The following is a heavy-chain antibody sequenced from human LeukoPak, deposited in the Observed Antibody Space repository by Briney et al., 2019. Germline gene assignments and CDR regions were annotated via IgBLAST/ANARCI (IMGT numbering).Heavy chain of an antibody. CDR3: ARGLTHYGDYDAY. V-gene: IGHV1-46*01. D-gene: IGHD4-17*01. Sequence: ASVKVSCKASGYTFTSYYMHWVRQAPGQRLEWMGIINPSGGSTSYAQKFQDRVAMTRDTSTSTVYMQLSSLRSEDTAVYYCARGLTHYGDYDAYWGQGTLVTVS. CDR1: GYTFTSYY. CDR2: INPSGGST. J-gene: IGHJ4*02.